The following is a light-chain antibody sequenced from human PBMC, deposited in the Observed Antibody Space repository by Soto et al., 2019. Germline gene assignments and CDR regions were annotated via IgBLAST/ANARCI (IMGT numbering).Light chain of an antibody. Sequence: QSVLSQPASVIGSPGQSITISCTGTSSDVGRYKFVSWYQQHPGKAPKVMIYEGSNRPSGVSNRFSGYKSGNTASLTISGLQAADEADYFCSSSTSSMTYVFGSGTKVPVL. CDR1: SSDVGRYKF. CDR2: EGS. V-gene: IGLV2-14*02. J-gene: IGLJ1*01. CDR3: SSSTSSMTYV.